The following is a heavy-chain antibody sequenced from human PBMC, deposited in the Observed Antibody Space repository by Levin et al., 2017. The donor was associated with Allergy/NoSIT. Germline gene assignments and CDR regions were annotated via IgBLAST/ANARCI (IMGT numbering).Heavy chain of an antibody. CDR1: GFTFSTYW. J-gene: IGHJ5*02. V-gene: IGHV3-7*04. CDR3: ARRYSSSWSGFGP. CDR2: IKQDGNEK. D-gene: IGHD6-13*01. Sequence: GGSLRLSCAASGFTFSTYWMSWVRQAPGKGLEWVANIKQDGNEKYYVDSVKGRFTISRDNAKNSLYLQMNSLRAEDTAVYYCARRYSSSWSGFGPWGQGTLVTVSS.